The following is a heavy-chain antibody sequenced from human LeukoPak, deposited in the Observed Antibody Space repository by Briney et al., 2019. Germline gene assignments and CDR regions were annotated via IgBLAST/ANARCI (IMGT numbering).Heavy chain of an antibody. CDR1: GFTFSSYG. D-gene: IGHD3-3*01. Sequence: GGSLRLSCAASGFTFSSYGMHWVRQAPGKGLEWVAVIWYDGSNKYYADSVKGRFTISRDNSKNTLHLQMNSLRAEDTAVYYCATLSEIFGVVSWGQGTLVTVSS. J-gene: IGHJ4*02. CDR3: ATLSEIFGVVS. CDR2: IWYDGSNK. V-gene: IGHV3-33*01.